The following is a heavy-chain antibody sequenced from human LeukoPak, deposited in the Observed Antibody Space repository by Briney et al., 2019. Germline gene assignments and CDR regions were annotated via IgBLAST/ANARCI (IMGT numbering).Heavy chain of an antibody. V-gene: IGHV3-21*01. CDR3: ARAEVTMVRGVLDY. Sequence: GGSLRLSCAASGFTVSTNYMSWVRQAPGKGLEWVSSISSSSSYIYYADSVKGRFTISRDNAKNSLYLQMNSLRAEDTAVYYCARAEVTMVRGVLDYWGQGTLVTVSS. CDR2: ISSSSSYI. CDR1: GFTVSTNY. D-gene: IGHD3-10*01. J-gene: IGHJ4*02.